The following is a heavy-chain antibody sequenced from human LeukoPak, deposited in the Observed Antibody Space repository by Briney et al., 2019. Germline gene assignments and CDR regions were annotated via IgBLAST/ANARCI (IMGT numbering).Heavy chain of an antibody. Sequence: GGSLRLSCAASGFPFSSYEMNWVRQAPGKGLEWVSYISSSGHTLYYADSAKGRFTISRDNAKNSLYLQMNSLRADDTAVYYCARLRGRDGYNSDYWGQGTLVTVSS. V-gene: IGHV3-48*03. D-gene: IGHD5-24*01. CDR1: GFPFSSYE. J-gene: IGHJ4*02. CDR2: ISSSGHTL. CDR3: ARLRGRDGYNSDY.